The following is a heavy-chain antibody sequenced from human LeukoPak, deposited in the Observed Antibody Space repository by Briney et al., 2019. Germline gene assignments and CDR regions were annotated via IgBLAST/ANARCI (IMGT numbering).Heavy chain of an antibody. CDR2: ISYDGSNK. CDR3: ARDHPGYYYNY. D-gene: IGHD3-22*01. J-gene: IGHJ4*02. V-gene: IGHV3-30*14. CDR1: GFTFSSYA. Sequence: PGRSLRLSCAASGFTFSSYAMHWVRQAPGKGLEWVAVISYDGSNKYYADSVKGRFTISRDNSKNTLYLQMNSLRAEDTAVYYCARDHPGYYYNYWGQGTLVTVSS.